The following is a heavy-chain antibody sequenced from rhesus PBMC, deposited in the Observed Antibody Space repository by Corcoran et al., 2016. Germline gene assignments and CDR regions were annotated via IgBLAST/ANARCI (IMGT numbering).Heavy chain of an antibody. CDR1: GGSTSSSNW. D-gene: IGHD3-16*01. V-gene: IGHV4S19*01. CDR2: ISGSSGST. Sequence: QVQLQESGPGLVKPSETLPLTCAVSGGSTSSSNWWSWIRQPPGKGLEWIGYISGSSGSTYYNPSLKSRVTISKDTSKNQFSLKLSSVTAADTAVYYCARDSGSYYQNRFDVWGPGVLVTVSS. CDR3: ARDSGSYYQNRFDV. J-gene: IGHJ5-1*01.